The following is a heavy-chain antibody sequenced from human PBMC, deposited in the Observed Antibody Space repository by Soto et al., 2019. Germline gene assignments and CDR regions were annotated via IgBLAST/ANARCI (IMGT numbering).Heavy chain of an antibody. Sequence: GGSPRLSCAASGFTFSNAWMSWVRQAPGKGLEWVGRIKSKTDGGTTDYAAPGKGRFTISRDDSKNTLYLQMNSLKTENKAVNYGTAAAPHSVVVVAATHAFDIWGQGTMVTVSS. CDR2: IKSKTDGGTT. J-gene: IGHJ3*02. D-gene: IGHD2-15*01. CDR1: GFTFSNAW. CDR3: TAAAPHSVVVVAATHAFDI. V-gene: IGHV3-15*01.